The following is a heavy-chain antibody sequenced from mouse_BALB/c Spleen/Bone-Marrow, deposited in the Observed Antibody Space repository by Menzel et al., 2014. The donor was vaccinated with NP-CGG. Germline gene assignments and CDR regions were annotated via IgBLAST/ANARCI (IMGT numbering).Heavy chain of an antibody. V-gene: IGHV1-54*03. D-gene: IGHD2-4*01. CDR1: GYAFTNYW. CDR2: INPGSGGV. CDR3: SREITRYAVDY. J-gene: IGHJ4*01. Sequence: LVESGAELVRPGTSVKASCKASGYAFTNYWIEWVKQRPGQGLEWIGVINPGSGGVNYNEKFKGKATLTADKSSSTAYIQLSSLTSDDSAVYFCSREITRYAVDYWGQGTSVTVSS.